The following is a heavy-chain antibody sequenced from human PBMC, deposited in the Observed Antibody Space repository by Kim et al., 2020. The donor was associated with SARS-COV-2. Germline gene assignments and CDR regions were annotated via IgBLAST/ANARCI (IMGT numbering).Heavy chain of an antibody. V-gene: IGHV3-64D*06. CDR2: ISSNGGST. CDR1: GFTFSSYA. Sequence: GGSLRLSCSASGFTFSSYAMHWVRQAPGKGLEYVSAISSNGGSTYYADSVKGRFTISRDNSKNTLYLQMSSLRAEDTAVYYCSYCGGDCLGSGAFDYWGQGTLVTVSS. D-gene: IGHD2-21*01. CDR3: SYCGGDCLGSGAFDY. J-gene: IGHJ4*02.